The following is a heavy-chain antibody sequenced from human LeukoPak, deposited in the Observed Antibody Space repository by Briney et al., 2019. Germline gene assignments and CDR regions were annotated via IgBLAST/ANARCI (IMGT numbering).Heavy chain of an antibody. CDR3: AKSGYNRFDY. D-gene: IGHD5-24*01. V-gene: IGHV3-23*01. CDR2: ISGSGSGGST. Sequence: GGSLRLSCAASGFTFSSSAMSWVRQAPGKGLEWVSSISGSGSGGSTYYADSVKGRFTISRDNSKNTLYLQMNSRIAEDTAVYYCAKSGYNRFDYWGQGTRVTVSS. CDR1: GFTFSSSA. J-gene: IGHJ4*02.